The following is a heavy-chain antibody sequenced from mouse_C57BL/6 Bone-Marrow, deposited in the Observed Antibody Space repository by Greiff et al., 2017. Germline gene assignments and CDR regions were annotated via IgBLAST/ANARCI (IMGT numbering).Heavy chain of an antibody. CDR1: EYEFPSHD. CDR2: INSDGGST. J-gene: IGHJ3*01. D-gene: IGHD2-3*01. V-gene: IGHV5-2*03. Sequence: EVKLVESGGGLVQPGESLKLSCESNEYEFPSHDMSWVRKTPEKRLALVAAINSDGGSTYYPDTMERRFIISRDNTKKTLYLQMSSLWSEDTALYYCARHVYYGYSTPFAYWGQGTLVTVSA. CDR3: ARHVYYGYSTPFAY.